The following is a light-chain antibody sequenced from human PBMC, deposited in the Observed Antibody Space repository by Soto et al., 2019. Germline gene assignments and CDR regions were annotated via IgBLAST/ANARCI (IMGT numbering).Light chain of an antibody. V-gene: IGLV1-40*01. CDR1: SSNIGAGYD. Sequence: QSVLTQPPSVSGAPGQRVTISCTGSSSNIGAGYDVHWYQQLPGTAPKLLIYGNSXRPSXXXXXFXGSKSGTSASLAITGLQAEDEAXXYCQSYDSSLSGFVVFGGGTKLTVL. J-gene: IGLJ2*01. CDR2: GNS. CDR3: QSYDSSLSGFVV.